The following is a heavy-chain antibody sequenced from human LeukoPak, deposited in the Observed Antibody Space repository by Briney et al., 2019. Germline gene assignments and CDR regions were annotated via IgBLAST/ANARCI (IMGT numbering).Heavy chain of an antibody. Sequence: SVKVSCKASGGTFSSYAISWVRQAPGQGLEWMGGIIPIFGTANYAQKFQGRVTITADESTSTAYMELSSLTSEDTAVYYCASRHYGDEYYFDYWGQGTLVTVSS. CDR3: ASRHYGDEYYFDY. V-gene: IGHV1-69*13. D-gene: IGHD4-17*01. CDR2: IIPIFGTA. CDR1: GGTFSSYA. J-gene: IGHJ4*02.